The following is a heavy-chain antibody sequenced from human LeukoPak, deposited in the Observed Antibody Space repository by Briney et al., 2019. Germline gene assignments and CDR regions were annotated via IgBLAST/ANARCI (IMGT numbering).Heavy chain of an antibody. CDR3: ATDAFDI. CDR1: GFTFSDYA. J-gene: IGHJ3*02. V-gene: IGHV3-64*01. CDR2: LDSNGGNT. Sequence: GGSLRLSCAASGFTFSDYAMHWVRQAPGRGLEYVSALDSNGGNTFYANSVKGRFTVSRDNSKNTLYLQMGSLRAEDMAVYYCATDAFDIWGQGTMVTVSS.